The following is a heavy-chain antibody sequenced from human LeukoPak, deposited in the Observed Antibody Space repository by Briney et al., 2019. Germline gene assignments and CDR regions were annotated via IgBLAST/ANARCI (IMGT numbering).Heavy chain of an antibody. Sequence: GRSLRLSCAASGFTFSSFGMHWVRQAPGKGLEWVAVIWYDGSNKYYADSVKGRFTISRDNSKNTLYLQMNSLRAEDTAVYYCAKSHVDTAMVSFHYWGQGTLVTVSS. CDR2: IWYDGSNK. J-gene: IGHJ4*02. D-gene: IGHD5-18*01. CDR3: AKSHVDTAMVSFHY. CDR1: GFTFSSFG. V-gene: IGHV3-33*06.